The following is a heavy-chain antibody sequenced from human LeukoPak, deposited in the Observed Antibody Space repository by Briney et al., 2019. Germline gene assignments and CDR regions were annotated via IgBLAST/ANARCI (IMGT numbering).Heavy chain of an antibody. J-gene: IGHJ4*02. CDR1: GFIFSSYA. V-gene: IGHV3-23*01. CDR2: ISGSADIT. Sequence: GGSLRLSCAASGFIFSSYAMSWARQAPGKGLEWVSGISGSADITDYADSVKGRFTISRDNSKNTLYLQMNSLRAEDTAVYYCARDPPFIIGTTFFDYWGQGTLVTVSS. CDR3: ARDPPFIIGTTFFDY. D-gene: IGHD1-20*01.